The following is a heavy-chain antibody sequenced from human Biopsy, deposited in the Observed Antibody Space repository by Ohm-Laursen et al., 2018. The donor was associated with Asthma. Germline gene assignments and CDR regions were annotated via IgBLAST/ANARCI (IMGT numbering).Heavy chain of an antibody. CDR3: ARFKRGYSYGYAGVFDY. Sequence: SLRLSCAAPGFTFSSYSMNWVRQAPGKGLEWVSYISSSSSTIYYADSVKGRFTISRDNAKNSLYLQMNNLRDEDTAVYYCARFKRGYSYGYAGVFDYWGQGTLVTVSS. J-gene: IGHJ4*02. V-gene: IGHV3-48*02. CDR2: ISSSSSTI. D-gene: IGHD5-18*01. CDR1: GFTFSSYS.